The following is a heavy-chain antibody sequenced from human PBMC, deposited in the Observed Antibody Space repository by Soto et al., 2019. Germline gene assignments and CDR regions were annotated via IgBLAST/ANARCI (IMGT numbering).Heavy chain of an antibody. CDR2: IIPIFATA. V-gene: IGHV1-69*13. CDR3: ARHPSGFDQAWFDP. Sequence: SVKVSCKASGGAFSSYVINWVRQAPGQGLEWMGGIIPIFATANYAQNFQGRVTITADESTRTAYMELRSLRSEDTAVYYCARHPSGFDQAWFDPWGQGTLVTVSS. D-gene: IGHD5-12*01. J-gene: IGHJ5*02. CDR1: GGAFSSYV.